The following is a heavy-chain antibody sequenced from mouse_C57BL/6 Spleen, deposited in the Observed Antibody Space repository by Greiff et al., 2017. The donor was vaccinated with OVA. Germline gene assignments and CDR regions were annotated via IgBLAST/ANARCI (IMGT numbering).Heavy chain of an antibody. V-gene: IGHV5-4*03. CDR2: ISDGGSYT. Sequence: EVNVVESGGGLVKPGGSLKLSCAASGFTFSSYAMSWVRQTPEKRLEWVATISDGGSYTYYPDNVKGRFTISRDNAKNNLYLQMSHLKSEDTAMYYCARLRPYGWYFGVWGTGTTVTVSS. J-gene: IGHJ1*03. CDR3: ARLRPYGWYFGV. D-gene: IGHD1-1*01. CDR1: GFTFSSYA.